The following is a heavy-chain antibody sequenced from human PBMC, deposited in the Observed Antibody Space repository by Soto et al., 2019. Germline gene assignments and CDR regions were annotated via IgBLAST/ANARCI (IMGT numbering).Heavy chain of an antibody. V-gene: IGHV1-18*01. CDR2: ISTDKGDT. D-gene: IGHD3-22*01. CDR3: ERDFYERSGNWHDVFDV. J-gene: IGHJ3*01. CDR1: GYSFTSYG. Sequence: QFQLVQSGAEVKKPGASVRVSCKASGYSFTSYGISWVRQAPGQGLEWMGWISTDKGDTNYAQKFQGRVIMTTDTSXSXXFMEVTSLRSDDTAVYYCERDFYERSGNWHDVFDVWGQGTMVTVSS.